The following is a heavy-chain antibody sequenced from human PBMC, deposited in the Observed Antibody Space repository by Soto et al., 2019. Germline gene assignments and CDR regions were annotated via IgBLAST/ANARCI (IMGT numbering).Heavy chain of an antibody. Sequence: SQTLSLTCAVSGGSLSSSNWWSWVRPPPGKGLEWIGEIYHSGSTNYNPSLKSRVTISVDKSKNQFSLKLSSVTAADTAVYYCARAPHYDFWKIDIWGQGTRVTVSS. CDR2: IYHSGST. J-gene: IGHJ3*02. CDR1: GGSLSSSNW. D-gene: IGHD3-3*01. V-gene: IGHV4-4*02. CDR3: ARAPHYDFWKIDI.